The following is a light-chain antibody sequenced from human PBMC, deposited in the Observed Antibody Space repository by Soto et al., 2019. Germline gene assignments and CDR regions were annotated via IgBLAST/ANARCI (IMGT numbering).Light chain of an antibody. CDR2: EVT. Sequence: QSVLTQPASVSGSPGQSITISCTGTSSDVGTYSLVSWYQQHPGKAPKLMIYEVTKRPSGVSNRFSGSKSGNTASLTISGRQAEDEADYYCCSYAGTSTYVFGTGTKLTVL. J-gene: IGLJ1*01. CDR3: CSYAGTSTYV. CDR1: SSDVGTYSL. V-gene: IGLV2-23*02.